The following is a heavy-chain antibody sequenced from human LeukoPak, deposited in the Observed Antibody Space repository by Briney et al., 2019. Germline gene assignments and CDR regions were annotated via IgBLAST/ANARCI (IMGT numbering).Heavy chain of an antibody. D-gene: IGHD6-19*01. Sequence: GGSLRLSCAASGITFNSYTMNWVRQAPGKGLEWVSSISSSSSYIYYAASVKGRFTISRDNAKNSLYLQMNRLRAEDTAVYYCARDSKAVAVDFDYWGQGTLVTVST. CDR2: ISSSSSYI. CDR1: GITFNSYT. V-gene: IGHV3-21*01. J-gene: IGHJ4*02. CDR3: ARDSKAVAVDFDY.